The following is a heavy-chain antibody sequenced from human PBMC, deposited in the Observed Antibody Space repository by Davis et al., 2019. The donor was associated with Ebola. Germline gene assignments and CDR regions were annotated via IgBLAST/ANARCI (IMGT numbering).Heavy chain of an antibody. D-gene: IGHD3-16*01. J-gene: IGHJ6*04. CDR3: ARKVWYYGMDV. CDR2: ISSSSSYI. V-gene: IGHV3-11*03. Sequence: GESLKISCVASGFTFRDYYMSWIRQAPGKGLEWVSSISSSSSYIYYADSVKGRFTISRDNAKNSLYLQMNSLRAEDTAVYYCARKVWYYGMDVWGKGTTVTVSS. CDR1: GFTFRDYY.